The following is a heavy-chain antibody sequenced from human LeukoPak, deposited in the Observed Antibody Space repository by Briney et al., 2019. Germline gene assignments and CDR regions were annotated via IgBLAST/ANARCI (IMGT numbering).Heavy chain of an antibody. J-gene: IGHJ4*02. CDR1: GFTFSSFE. CDR2: ISSSGSTI. V-gene: IGHV3-48*03. Sequence: GGSLRLSCAASGFTFSSFELNWVRQAPGKGLEWVSYISSSGSTIYYTDSVKGRFTSSRDNARTSLDLQMNRLRAEDTAVYYCARGPMLRGVITRRSRSGYFDYWGQGTLVTVSS. D-gene: IGHD3-10*01. CDR3: ARGPMLRGVITRRSRSGYFDY.